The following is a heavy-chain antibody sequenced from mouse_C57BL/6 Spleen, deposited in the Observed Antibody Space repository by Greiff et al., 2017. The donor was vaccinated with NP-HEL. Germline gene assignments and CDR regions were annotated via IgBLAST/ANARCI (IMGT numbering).Heavy chain of an antibody. CDR3: ARGDYDQDWFAY. CDR2: ISYDGSN. CDR1: GYSITSGYY. J-gene: IGHJ3*01. V-gene: IGHV3-6*01. D-gene: IGHD2-4*01. Sequence: EVQLQESGPGLVKPSQSLSLTCSVTGYSITSGYYWNWIRQFPGNKLEWMGYISYDGSNNYNPSLKNRISITRDTSKNQFFLKLNSVTTEDTATYYCARGDYDQDWFAYWGQGTLVTVSA.